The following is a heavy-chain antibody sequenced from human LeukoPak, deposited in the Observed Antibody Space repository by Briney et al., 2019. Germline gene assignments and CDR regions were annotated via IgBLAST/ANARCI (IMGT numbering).Heavy chain of an antibody. J-gene: IGHJ6*02. CDR1: GFTFSSYG. Sequence: GRSLRLSCAASGFTFSSYGMHWVRQAPGKGLEWVAVIWYDGSNKYYADSVKGRFTISRDNSKNTLYLQMNSLRAKDTAVYYCARYVDTAMVTDYYGMDVWGQGTTVTVSS. D-gene: IGHD5-18*01. CDR2: IWYDGSNK. V-gene: IGHV3-33*01. CDR3: ARYVDTAMVTDYYGMDV.